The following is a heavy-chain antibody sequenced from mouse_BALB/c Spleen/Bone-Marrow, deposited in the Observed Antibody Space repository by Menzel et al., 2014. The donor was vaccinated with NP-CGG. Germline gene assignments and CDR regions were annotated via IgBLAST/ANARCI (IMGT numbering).Heavy chain of an antibody. CDR3: AREVYIVSPYEARDS. Sequence: EVKLQESGPELVKPGASMKISCKASGYSFTGYTMNWVKQSHGKNLEWIGLINPYNGGTSYNQKFKGKATLTVDKSSSTAYMELLSLTSGDSAVFYWAREVYIVSPYEARDSWGQGTSVTASS. J-gene: IGHJ4*01. CDR2: INPYNGGT. CDR1: GYSFTGYT. V-gene: IGHV1-18*01. D-gene: IGHD2-12*01.